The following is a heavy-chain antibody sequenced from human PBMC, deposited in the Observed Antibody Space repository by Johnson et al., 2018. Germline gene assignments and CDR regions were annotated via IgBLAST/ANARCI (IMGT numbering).Heavy chain of an antibody. CDR3: AKDIGSYGTYYYYMDV. D-gene: IGHD5-18*01. V-gene: IGHV3-30*18. J-gene: IGHJ6*03. CDR1: GFTFSSYG. Sequence: QVQLVESGGGVVQPGRSLRLSCAASGFTFSSYGMHWVRQAPGKGLEWVALISYDGSNKYYADSVKGRFTISRDNSKNTLYLQMNSLRAEDTALYYCAKDIGSYGTYYYYMDVWGKGTTVTVSS. CDR2: ISYDGSNK.